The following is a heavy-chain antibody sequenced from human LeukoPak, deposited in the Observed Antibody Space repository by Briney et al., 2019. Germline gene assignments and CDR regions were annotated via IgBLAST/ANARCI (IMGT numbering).Heavy chain of an antibody. J-gene: IGHJ5*02. CDR3: ARGGAAAGNENWLDP. D-gene: IGHD6-13*01. CDR1: GYSFTSYW. V-gene: IGHV5-51*01. Sequence: GESLKISCKGSGYSFTSYWIGWVRQMPGKGLEWMGIIYPGDSDTRYSPSFQGQVTISADKSISTAYLQWSSLKASDTAMYYCARGGAAAGNENWLDPWGQGTLVTVSS. CDR2: IYPGDSDT.